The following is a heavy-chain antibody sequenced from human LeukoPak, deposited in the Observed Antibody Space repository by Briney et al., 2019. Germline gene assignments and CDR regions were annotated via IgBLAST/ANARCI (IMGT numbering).Heavy chain of an antibody. Sequence: PGGSLRLSCAASGFTFSSYAMSWVRQAPGKGLEWVSAVSGSGGSTYYADSVKGRFTISRDNSKNTLYLQMNSLRAEDTAVYYCAKSVYDFWSGYYSAPYYFDYWGQGTLVTVSS. CDR1: GFTFSSYA. CDR2: VSGSGGST. D-gene: IGHD3-3*01. V-gene: IGHV3-23*01. CDR3: AKSVYDFWSGYYSAPYYFDY. J-gene: IGHJ4*02.